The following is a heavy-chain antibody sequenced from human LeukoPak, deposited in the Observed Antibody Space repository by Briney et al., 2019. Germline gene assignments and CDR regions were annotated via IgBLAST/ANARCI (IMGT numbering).Heavy chain of an antibody. CDR3: ATDGIVVVPAAMWYYGMDV. D-gene: IGHD2-2*01. Sequence: GASVKVSCKVSGYTLTELSMHWVRQAPGKGLEWMGGFDPEDGETIYAQKFQGRVTVTEDTSTDTAYMELSSLRSEDTAVYYCATDGIVVVPAAMWYYGMDVWGQGTTVTVSS. V-gene: IGHV1-24*01. CDR2: FDPEDGET. CDR1: GYTLTELS. J-gene: IGHJ6*02.